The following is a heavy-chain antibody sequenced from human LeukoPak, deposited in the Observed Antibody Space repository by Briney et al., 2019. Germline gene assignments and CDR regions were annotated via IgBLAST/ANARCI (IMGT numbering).Heavy chain of an antibody. CDR3: ARRDYDFWSGFDY. D-gene: IGHD3-3*01. V-gene: IGHV4-59*01. CDR1: GGSISSYY. J-gene: IGHJ4*02. Sequence: SETLSLTCTVSGGSISSYYWSWIRQPPGKGLEWIGYMYYSGSTNYNPSLKSRVTISVDTSKNQFSLKLSSVTAADTAVYYCARRDYDFWSGFDYWGQGTLVTVSS. CDR2: MYYSGST.